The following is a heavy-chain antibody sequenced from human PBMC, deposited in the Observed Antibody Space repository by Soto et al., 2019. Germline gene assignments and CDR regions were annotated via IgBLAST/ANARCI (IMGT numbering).Heavy chain of an antibody. CDR1: GYSFTSYW. CDR3: ARLDYYGSANHSYYYGMDV. V-gene: IGHV5-51*01. D-gene: IGHD3-10*01. CDR2: IYPGDSDT. J-gene: IGHJ6*02. Sequence: GEFLKISCKGSGYSFTSYWTGWVRQMPGKGLEWMGIIYPGDSDTRYSPSFQGQVTISADKSISTAYLQWSSLKASDTAMYYCARLDYYGSANHSYYYGMDVWGQGTTVTVS.